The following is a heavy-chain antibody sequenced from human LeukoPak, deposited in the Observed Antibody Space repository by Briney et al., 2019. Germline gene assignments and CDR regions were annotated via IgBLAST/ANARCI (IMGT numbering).Heavy chain of an antibody. J-gene: IGHJ4*02. Sequence: SVKVSCTASGGTFSRYAFTWVRQAPGQGLEWMGRIIPILGLANSAQKFQGRVTITADKSTNTAYMELSSLRSEDTAVYYCAKAVPGTDVFDSWGQGTLVTVSS. CDR1: GGTFSRYA. CDR3: AKAVPGTDVFDS. D-gene: IGHD6-19*01. V-gene: IGHV1-69*04. CDR2: IIPILGLA.